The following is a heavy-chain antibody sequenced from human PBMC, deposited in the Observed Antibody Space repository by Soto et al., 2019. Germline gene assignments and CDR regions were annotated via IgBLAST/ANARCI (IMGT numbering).Heavy chain of an antibody. D-gene: IGHD3-10*01. Sequence: QVQLQESGPGLVKPSQTLSLTCTVSGGSISSGGYYWSWIRQHPGKGLEGIGYIYYSGSTYYNPSRTSRVTTSVDTSKNLFSLKLSSVTAADTAVYYCAREGARGSGWFDPWGQGTLVTVSS. CDR2: IYYSGST. V-gene: IGHV4-31*03. J-gene: IGHJ5*02. CDR1: GGSISSGGYY. CDR3: AREGARGSGWFDP.